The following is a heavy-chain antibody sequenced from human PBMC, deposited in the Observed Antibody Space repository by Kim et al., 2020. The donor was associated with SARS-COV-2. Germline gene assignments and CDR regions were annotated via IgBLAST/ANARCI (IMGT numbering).Heavy chain of an antibody. CDR1: GYTFTSYA. CDR3: ARTYPVGATTHPTDYYYGMDV. D-gene: IGHD1-26*01. Sequence: ASVKVSCKASGYTFTSYAMNWVRQAPGQGLEWMGWINTNTGNPTYAQGFTGRFVFSLDTSVSTAYLQISSLKAEDTAVYYCARTYPVGATTHPTDYYYGMDVWGQGTTVTVYS. V-gene: IGHV7-4-1*02. J-gene: IGHJ6*02. CDR2: INTNTGNP.